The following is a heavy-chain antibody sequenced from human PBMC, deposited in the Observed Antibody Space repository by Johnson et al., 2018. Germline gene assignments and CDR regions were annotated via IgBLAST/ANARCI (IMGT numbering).Heavy chain of an antibody. CDR2: IYYSGIT. CDR3: AREREVGGGHNGALDI. CDR1: GGSISSSSYY. D-gene: IGHD5-24*01. V-gene: IGHV4-39*07. J-gene: IGHJ3*02. Sequence: QVQLQESGPGLVKPSETLSLTCTVSGGSISSSSYYWGWIRQPPGKGLEWIGSIYYSGITYYNPSLKSRVTISVDTSKNQFSRKLNSVTAADTALYDCAREREVGGGHNGALDIWGQGTMVTVSS.